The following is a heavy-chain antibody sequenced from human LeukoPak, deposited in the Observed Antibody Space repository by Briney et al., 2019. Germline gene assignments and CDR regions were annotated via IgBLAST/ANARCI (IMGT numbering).Heavy chain of an antibody. CDR3: AAAAGTMYAFDI. D-gene: IGHD6-13*01. J-gene: IGHJ3*02. Sequence: SQTLSLTCTVSGGSISSSSYYWGWIRQPPGKGLEWIGSIYYSGSTYYNPSLKSRVTISVDTSKNQFSLKLSSVTAADTAVYYCAAAAGTMYAFDIWGQGTMVTVSS. CDR2: IYYSGST. CDR1: GGSISSSSYY. V-gene: IGHV4-39*07.